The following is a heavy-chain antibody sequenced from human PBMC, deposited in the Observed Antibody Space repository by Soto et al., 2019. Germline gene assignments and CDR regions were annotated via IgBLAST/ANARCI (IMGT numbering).Heavy chain of an antibody. V-gene: IGHV4-61*08. CDR2: IYYSGGT. Sequence: SATLSLTSTVSGAALSSGGYFYTWVRQPPGKGLEWLGYIYYSGGTNYNPSLKSRVTISLDKSKSQFSLRLISVTAADTAVYYCTREQSDDNYFDPWGQGTLVTVSS. CDR3: TREQSDDNYFDP. CDR1: GAALSSGGYF. J-gene: IGHJ5*02. D-gene: IGHD6-19*01.